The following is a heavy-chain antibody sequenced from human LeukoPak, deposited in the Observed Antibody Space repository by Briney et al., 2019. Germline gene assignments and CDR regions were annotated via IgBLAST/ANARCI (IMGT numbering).Heavy chain of an antibody. CDR1: GFTFSSYA. CDR2: ISYDGSNK. Sequence: PGGSLRLSCAASGFTFSSYAMHWVRQAPGKGLEWVAVISYDGSNKYHADSVKGRFTISRDNSKNTLYLQMNSLRAEDTAVYYCARDPADYGSGSFDYWGQGTLVTVSS. J-gene: IGHJ4*02. V-gene: IGHV3-30*04. CDR3: ARDPADYGSGSFDY. D-gene: IGHD3-10*01.